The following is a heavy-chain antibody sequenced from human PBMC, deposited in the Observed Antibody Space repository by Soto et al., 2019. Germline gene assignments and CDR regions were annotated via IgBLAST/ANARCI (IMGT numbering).Heavy chain of an antibody. Sequence: QVQLQQWGAGLLKPSETLSLTCAVYGGSFSGYYWSWIRQPPGKGLEWIGEINHSGSTNYNPSFKSRGTISVDTSKNQCCLELRSVTAADTAVYYCARGRGGSWSYGNWFDPWGQGTLVTVSS. CDR1: GGSFSGYY. CDR3: ARGRGGSWSYGNWFDP. V-gene: IGHV4-34*01. J-gene: IGHJ5*02. D-gene: IGHD3-10*01. CDR2: INHSGST.